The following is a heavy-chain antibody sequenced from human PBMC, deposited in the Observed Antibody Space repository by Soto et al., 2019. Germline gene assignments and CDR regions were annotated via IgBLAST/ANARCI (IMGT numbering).Heavy chain of an antibody. CDR3: ARSPPRGTDC. V-gene: IGHV4-31*03. Sequence: QLQLQESGPGLVKPSQTLSLTCTVSGGFISSGGYYWSWVRQHPGKGLQWIGYIHSVGVTFYNASLRSRAHLAVDSSKNQFSLDLTSVPAADTAVYFCARSPPRGTDCWGQGTLVTVSS. CDR1: GGFISSGGYY. CDR2: IHSVGVT. J-gene: IGHJ4*02. D-gene: IGHD3-16*01.